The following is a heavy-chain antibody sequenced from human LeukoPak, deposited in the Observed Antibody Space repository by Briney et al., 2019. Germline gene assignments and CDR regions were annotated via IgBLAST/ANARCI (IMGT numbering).Heavy chain of an antibody. V-gene: IGHV4-59*12. D-gene: IGHD3-9*01. CDR3: ARGGYYDILTGYLASNWFDP. Sequence: SETLSLTCTVSGGSISSYYWSWIRQPPGKGLEWIGYIYYSGSTNYNPSLKSRVTISVDTSKNQFSLKLSSVTAADTAVYYCARGGYYDILTGYLASNWFDPWGQGTLVTVSS. CDR2: IYYSGST. CDR1: GGSISSYY. J-gene: IGHJ5*02.